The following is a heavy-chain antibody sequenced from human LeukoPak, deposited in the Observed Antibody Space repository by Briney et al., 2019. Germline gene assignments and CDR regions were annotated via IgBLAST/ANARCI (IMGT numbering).Heavy chain of an antibody. CDR1: GYTLTELS. CDR2: FDPEDGET. V-gene: IGHV1-24*01. D-gene: IGHD4-17*01. CDR3: ATDLARGLRVPQTTVNDY. Sequence: ASVKVSCKVSGYTLTELSMHWVRQAPGKGLEWMGGFDPEDGETIYAQKFQGRVTMTEDTSTDTAYMELSSLRPEDTAVYYCATDLARGLRVPQTTVNDYWGQGTLVTVSS. J-gene: IGHJ4*02.